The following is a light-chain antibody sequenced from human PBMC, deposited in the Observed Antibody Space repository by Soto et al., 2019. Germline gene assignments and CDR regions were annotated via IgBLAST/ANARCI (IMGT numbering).Light chain of an antibody. Sequence: QSALTQPRSVSGSPGQSVTISCTGTSSDVGDYNFVSWYQQHPGKAPKLLIYAVNMRPSGVPDRFSGSKSGNTASLTISGLQAEDEADYSCCSYAGSYTWVFGGGTKVTVL. V-gene: IGLV2-11*01. CDR2: AVN. J-gene: IGLJ3*02. CDR3: CSYAGSYTWV. CDR1: SSDVGDYNF.